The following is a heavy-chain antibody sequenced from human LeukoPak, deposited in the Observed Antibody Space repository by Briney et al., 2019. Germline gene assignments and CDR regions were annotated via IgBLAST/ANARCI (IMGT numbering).Heavy chain of an antibody. CDR2: FDPEDGET. D-gene: IGHD5-18*01. J-gene: IGHJ4*02. CDR1: GYTLTELS. Sequence: ASVKVSCKVSGYTLTELSMHWVRQAPGKGLEWMGGFDPEDGETIYAQKFQGRVTMTEDTSTDTAYMELSSLRSEDTAVYYCATRVDVHTAMIFDYWGQGTLVTVSS. V-gene: IGHV1-24*01. CDR3: ATRVDVHTAMIFDY.